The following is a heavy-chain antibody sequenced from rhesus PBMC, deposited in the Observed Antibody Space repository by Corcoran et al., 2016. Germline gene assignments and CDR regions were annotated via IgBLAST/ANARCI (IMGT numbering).Heavy chain of an antibody. CDR2: IYGSGSST. CDR1: GGSISSSY. D-gene: IGHD1-44*02. J-gene: IGHJ5-1*01. Sequence: QLQLQESGPGLVKPSETLSVTCAVSGGSISSSYWRWIRQAPGKGLGWIGYIYGSGSSTNYNTSLQCRVTLLVNTTDNPQSLKLSYVTTANTAVYDGASRGVGGANRFDVWGPGVLVTVSS. V-gene: IGHV4-169*02. CDR3: ASRGVGGANRFDV.